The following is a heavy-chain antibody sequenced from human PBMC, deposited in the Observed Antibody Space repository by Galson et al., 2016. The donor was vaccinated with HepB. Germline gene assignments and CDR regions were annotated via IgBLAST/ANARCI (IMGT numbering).Heavy chain of an antibody. V-gene: IGHV4-4*02. CDR3: ARGIGYYYTSQTSYPTHYFDS. CDR2: IFHSGGT. D-gene: IGHD2/OR15-2a*01. J-gene: IGHJ4*02. CDR1: GGSISRSNW. Sequence: SETLSLTCAVSGGSISRSNWWSWVRQPPGKGLEWIGEIFHSGGTNYNPSLKSRVTISVDKSKNQFSLKVTSVTAADTAVYYCARGIGYYYTSQTSYPTHYFDSWGQGPLVTVSS.